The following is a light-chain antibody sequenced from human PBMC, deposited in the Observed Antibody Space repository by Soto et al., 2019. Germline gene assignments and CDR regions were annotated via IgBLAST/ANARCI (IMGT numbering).Light chain of an antibody. CDR1: QSVSSSY. CDR2: GAS. CDR3: QQYGSSPLT. Sequence: IVLTQSPGTLSLSPGERATLSCRASQSVSSSYLAWYQQKPGQAPRLLIYGASSRATGIPDRFSGSGSGTDCTLTISRREPEDFAVYYCQQYGSSPLTFGGGTKVEIK. J-gene: IGKJ4*01. V-gene: IGKV3-20*01.